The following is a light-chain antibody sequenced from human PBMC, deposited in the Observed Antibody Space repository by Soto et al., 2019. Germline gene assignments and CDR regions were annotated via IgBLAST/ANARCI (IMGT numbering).Light chain of an antibody. V-gene: IGLV2-14*01. J-gene: IGLJ3*02. CDR2: DVS. CDR1: SSDVGGYNY. CDR3: SSYTSSSTRV. Sequence: QSALTQPASVSGSPGQSITISCTGTSSDVGGYNYVSWYQQHPGKAPKLIIFDVSTRPSGVSNRFSGSKSGSTASLTISGPQAEDEADYYCSSYTSSSTRVFGGGTKLTVL.